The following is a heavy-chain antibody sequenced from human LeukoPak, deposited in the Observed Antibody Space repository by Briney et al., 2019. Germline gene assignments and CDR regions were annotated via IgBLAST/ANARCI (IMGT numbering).Heavy chain of an antibody. D-gene: IGHD4-23*01. J-gene: IGHJ6*02. Sequence: GGSLRLSCADSGFTFSSYSMHWVRQAPGKGLEWVAVISYDGSNKYYADSVKGRFTISRDNSKNTLYLQMNSLRAEGTAVYYCARSDTSASGGNYYYGMAVWGQGPTVTVSS. CDR3: ARSDTSASGGNYYYGMAV. CDR2: ISYDGSNK. V-gene: IGHV3-30*03. CDR1: GFTFSSYS.